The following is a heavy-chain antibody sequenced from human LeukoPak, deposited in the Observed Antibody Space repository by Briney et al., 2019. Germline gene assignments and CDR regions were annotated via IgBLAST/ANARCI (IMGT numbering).Heavy chain of an antibody. CDR3: AKVKWKLIGYFDY. CDR1: RFTFNSYA. V-gene: IGHV3-23*01. J-gene: IGHJ4*02. CDR2: IGGSNGIT. D-gene: IGHD1-20*01. Sequence: GGSLRLSCAASRFTFNSYAMSWVRQAPGKGLEWVSVIGGSNGITFYVGSVKGRFTISRDNSKDTLYLQMNSLRAEDTAVYFCAKVKWKLIGYFDYWGQGTLVTVSS.